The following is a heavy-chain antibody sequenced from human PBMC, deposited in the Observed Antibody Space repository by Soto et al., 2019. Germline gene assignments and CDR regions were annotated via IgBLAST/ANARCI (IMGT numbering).Heavy chain of an antibody. Sequence: GGSLRLSCAASGFTFSNYGMHWVRQAPGKGLEWVAVISYDGSNKYYADYVKGRTTISRDNSKNTLNMQMNSMKAEDTAVYYCAKDSRSGYYPGSAYYYGMDVWGQGTTVTVSS. CDR1: GFTFSNYG. V-gene: IGHV3-30*18. J-gene: IGHJ6*02. CDR3: AKDSRSGYYPGSAYYYGMDV. D-gene: IGHD3-22*01. CDR2: ISYDGSNK.